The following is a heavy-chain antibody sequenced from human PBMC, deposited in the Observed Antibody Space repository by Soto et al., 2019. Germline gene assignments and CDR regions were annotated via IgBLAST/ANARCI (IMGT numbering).Heavy chain of an antibody. D-gene: IGHD3-9*01. V-gene: IGHV1-2*04. CDR1: GYTFTGYY. Sequence: ASVKVSCKASGYTFTGYYMHWVRQAPGQGLEWMGWINPNSGGTNYAQKFQGWVTMTRDTSISTAYMELSRLRSDDTAVYYCARDEPYYDILTGSYYYYGMDVWGQGTTVTVS. CDR3: ARDEPYYDILTGSYYYYGMDV. CDR2: INPNSGGT. J-gene: IGHJ6*02.